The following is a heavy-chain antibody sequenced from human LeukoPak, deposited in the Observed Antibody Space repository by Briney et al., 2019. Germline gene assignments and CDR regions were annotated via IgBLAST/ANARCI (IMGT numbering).Heavy chain of an antibody. CDR1: SFTFSRYW. Sequence: PGGSLRLSCAASSFTFSRYWFHWVRQAPGKGLDWFSRIDTNGRTTDYADSVKGRLTISRDNAKNTLFLEMNSLRAEDTAIYYCARDLAGADDYWGQGTLVTVSS. J-gene: IGHJ4*02. CDR3: ARDLAGADDY. CDR2: IDTNGRTT. D-gene: IGHD6-13*01. V-gene: IGHV3-74*01.